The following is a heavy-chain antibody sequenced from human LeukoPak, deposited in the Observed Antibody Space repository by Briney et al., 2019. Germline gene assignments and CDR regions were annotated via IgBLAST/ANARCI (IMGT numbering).Heavy chain of an antibody. D-gene: IGHD2-2*02. Sequence: ASVKVSCKVSGYTLTELSMHWVRQAPGKGLEWMGGFDPEDGETIYAQKLQGRVTMTTDTSTSTAYMELRSLRSDDTAVYYCARDTEGYCSSTSCYRDDAFDIWGQGTMVTVSS. CDR2: FDPEDGET. V-gene: IGHV1-24*01. CDR3: ARDTEGYCSSTSCYRDDAFDI. CDR1: GYTLTELS. J-gene: IGHJ3*02.